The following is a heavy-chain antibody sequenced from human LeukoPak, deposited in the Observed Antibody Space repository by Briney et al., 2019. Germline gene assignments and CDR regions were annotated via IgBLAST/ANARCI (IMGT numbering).Heavy chain of an antibody. CDR3: ARYSSSSSSY. D-gene: IGHD6-6*01. CDR2: MKQDGSEK. V-gene: IGHV3-7*01. J-gene: IGHJ4*02. Sequence: GGSLRLSCAASGFSFSNYWMSWVRQAPGKGLEWVANMKQDGSEKYYVDSVKGRFTISRDNAKNSLYLQMSSLRAEDTAVYYCARYSSSSSSYWGQGTLVTVSS. CDR1: GFSFSNYW.